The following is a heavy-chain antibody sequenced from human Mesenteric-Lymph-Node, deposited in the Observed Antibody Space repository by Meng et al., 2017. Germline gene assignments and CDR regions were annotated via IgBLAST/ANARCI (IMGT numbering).Heavy chain of an antibody. Sequence: SETLSLTCTVSGGSINNDYWSWIRQPAGQGLEWIGRIYSNGVTNYNPSLKTRVTMSVDTSKNQFSLILSSVTAADTAVYYCVRDSAHYYFDYFDKWSQGTLVTVSS. J-gene: IGHJ4*02. D-gene: IGHD3-9*01. CDR1: GGSINNDY. CDR3: VRDSAHYYFDYFDK. CDR2: IYSNGVT. V-gene: IGHV4-4*07.